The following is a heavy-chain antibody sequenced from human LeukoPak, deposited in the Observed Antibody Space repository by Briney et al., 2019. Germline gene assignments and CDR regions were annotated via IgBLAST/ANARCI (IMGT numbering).Heavy chain of an antibody. Sequence: GGSLRLSCEASGFTFDDYAMNWVRQAPGKGLEWVSGINWNGGSTYYRDSVKGRFTISRDNAKNSLYLQMNSLRAEDTALYYCARVKGSGYRNSIDYWGQGTLVTVSS. CDR1: GFTFDDYA. CDR3: ARVKGSGYRNSIDY. D-gene: IGHD3-3*01. J-gene: IGHJ4*02. CDR2: INWNGGST. V-gene: IGHV3-20*04.